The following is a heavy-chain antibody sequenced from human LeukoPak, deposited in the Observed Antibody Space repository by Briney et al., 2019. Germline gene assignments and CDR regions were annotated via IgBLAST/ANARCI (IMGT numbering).Heavy chain of an antibody. CDR2: VHFSGST. CDR3: ARDESSRDDSGGYHN. J-gene: IGHJ4*02. CDR1: SPSVSSHH. D-gene: IGHD3-22*01. Sequence: PSETLSLTCAVSSPSVSSHHWAWIRQPAGKGLEWVGRVHFSGSTNYNPSLRSRVAISLDKSKNELSLTLKSVSAADTAVYYCARDESSRDDSGGYHNWGRGVLVTVSS. V-gene: IGHV4-4*07.